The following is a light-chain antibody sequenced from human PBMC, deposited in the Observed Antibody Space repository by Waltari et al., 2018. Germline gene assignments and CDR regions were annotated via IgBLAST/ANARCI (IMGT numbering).Light chain of an antibody. CDR1: QSISSW. CDR3: QQYNSYSGT. CDR2: KAS. V-gene: IGKV1-5*03. Sequence: DIQMTQSPSTLYASVGDRVTITCRASQSISSWLAWYQQKPGKATKLLIYKASSLESGVPSRFSGSGSGTEFTLTISSLQPDDFATYYCQQYNSYSGTFGQGTKVEIK. J-gene: IGKJ1*01.